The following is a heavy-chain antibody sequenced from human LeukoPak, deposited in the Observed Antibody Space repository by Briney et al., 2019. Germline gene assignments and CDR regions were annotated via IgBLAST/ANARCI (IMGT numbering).Heavy chain of an antibody. CDR3: ARGGFDY. J-gene: IGHJ4*02. CDR1: GGTFSSYA. Sequence: ASVKVSCKASGGTFSSYAISWVRQAPGQGLEWMGWISPNSDDTNYAQKFRGRVNMTRDTSISTAYMELSRLRSDDTAIYYCARGGFDYWGPGTLVTVSS. CDR2: ISPNSDDT. V-gene: IGHV1-2*02.